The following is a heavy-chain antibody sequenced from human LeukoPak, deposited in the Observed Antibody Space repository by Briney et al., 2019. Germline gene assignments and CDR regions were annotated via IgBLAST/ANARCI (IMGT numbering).Heavy chain of an antibody. CDR2: ISAYNSNT. CDR3: AREKWSSGWHPFDP. D-gene: IGHD6-19*01. V-gene: IGHV1-18*01. J-gene: IGHJ5*02. CDR1: GYTFTSYG. Sequence: GASAKVSCKASGYTFTSYGISWVRQAPGQGLEWMGWISAYNSNTNYAQKLQGRVTMTTDTSTSTAYMELRSLRSDDTAVYYCAREKWSSGWHPFDPWGQGTLVTVSS.